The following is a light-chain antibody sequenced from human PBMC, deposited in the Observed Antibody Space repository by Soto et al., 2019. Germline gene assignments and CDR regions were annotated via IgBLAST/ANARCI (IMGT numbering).Light chain of an antibody. V-gene: IGLV1-40*01. CDR2: GNT. CDR1: SSNIGSTYD. J-gene: IGLJ1*01. CDR3: QSYDDSLSVHDV. Sequence: QLVLTQPPSVSVAPGQRFTISCTGSSSNIGSTYDVQWYQQLPGTAPKLLIHGNTNRPSGVPDRFSGSKSGPSASLAITGLQADDEADYYCQSYDDSLSVHDVFGTGTKLTVL.